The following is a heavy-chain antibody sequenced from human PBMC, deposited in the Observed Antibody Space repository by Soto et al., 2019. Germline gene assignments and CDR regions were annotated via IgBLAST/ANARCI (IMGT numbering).Heavy chain of an antibody. V-gene: IGHV1-3*01. CDR3: ARDGVQLERRFDY. CDR1: GYTFTSYA. Sequence: QVQLVQSGAEVKKPGASVKVSCKASGYTFTSYAMHWVRQAPGQRLEWMGWINAGNGNTKYSQKFQGRVTITRDTSASTAYMELSSLRSEDTAVYYCARDGVQLERRFDYWGQGTLVTVSS. D-gene: IGHD1-1*01. CDR2: INAGNGNT. J-gene: IGHJ4*02.